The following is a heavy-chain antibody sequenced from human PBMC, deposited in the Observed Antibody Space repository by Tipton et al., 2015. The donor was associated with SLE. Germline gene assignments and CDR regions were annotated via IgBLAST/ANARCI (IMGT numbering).Heavy chain of an antibody. Sequence: TLSLTCTVSGGSINSFYWTWVRQPAGKGLEWIGHFHSSGILNYNPSLKSRVTMSGDTSKNQLSLKLNAVTAADTAVYYCGRHKTATRAFDFWGQGTLVTVSS. CDR1: GGSINSFY. CDR2: FHSSGIL. CDR3: GRHKTATRAFDF. D-gene: IGHD1-1*01. V-gene: IGHV4-4*07. J-gene: IGHJ3*01.